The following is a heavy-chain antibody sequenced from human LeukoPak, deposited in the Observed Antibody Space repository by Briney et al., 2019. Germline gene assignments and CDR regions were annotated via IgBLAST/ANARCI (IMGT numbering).Heavy chain of an antibody. D-gene: IGHD3-10*01. Sequence: PSETLSLTCTVSGGSISSYYWSWIRQPPGKGLEWIGYIYTSGSTNYNPSLKSRVTISVDTSKNQFSLKLSSVTAADTAVYYRARRWSPMVRGVTLLYFDYWGQGTLVTVSS. CDR1: GGSISSYY. V-gene: IGHV4-4*08. CDR2: IYTSGST. J-gene: IGHJ4*02. CDR3: ARRWSPMVRGVTLLYFDY.